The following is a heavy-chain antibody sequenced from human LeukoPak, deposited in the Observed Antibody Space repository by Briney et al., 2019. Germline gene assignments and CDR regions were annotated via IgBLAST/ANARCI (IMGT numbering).Heavy chain of an antibody. Sequence: GGSLRLSCAASGFTFDDYGMSWVRQAPGKGLEWVSGINWNGGSTGYADSVKGRFTISRDNAKNSLYLQMNSLRAEDTALYYCARGGDGYFGRRFDYWGQGTLVTVSS. J-gene: IGHJ4*02. CDR1: GFTFDDYG. CDR2: INWNGGST. CDR3: ARGGDGYFGRRFDY. V-gene: IGHV3-20*04. D-gene: IGHD5-24*01.